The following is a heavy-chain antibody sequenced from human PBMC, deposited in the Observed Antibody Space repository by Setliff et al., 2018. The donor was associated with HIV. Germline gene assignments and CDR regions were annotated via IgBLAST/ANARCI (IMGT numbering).Heavy chain of an antibody. V-gene: IGHV1-18*01. J-gene: IGHJ4*02. CDR1: GYPFSNFG. CDR2: ISLNNDDT. D-gene: IGHD3-10*01. CDR3: ATDRTQTGMNMVRGRLTDPARYPLDY. Sequence: ASVKVSCKASGYPFSNFGLSWVRQAPGQGLEWMAWISLNNDDTNLAPRFRGRLPLTTDTSTRTAYMELTSLTSDDTAVYYGATDRTQTGMNMVRGRLTDPARYPLDYWGQGTRVTVS.